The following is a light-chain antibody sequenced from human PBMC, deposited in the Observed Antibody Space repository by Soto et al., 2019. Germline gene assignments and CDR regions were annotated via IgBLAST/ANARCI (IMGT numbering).Light chain of an antibody. V-gene: IGKV3-20*01. Sequence: VLAQSPGTLSLSPGERATLSCRASQTVSSYLTWYQQRPGQAPRLLISGASRRATGIPDRFSGSGSGTDYTLTISRLEPEDFALYYCQQYGTAPITFGQGTRRE. J-gene: IGKJ5*01. CDR1: QTVSSY. CDR3: QQYGTAPIT. CDR2: GAS.